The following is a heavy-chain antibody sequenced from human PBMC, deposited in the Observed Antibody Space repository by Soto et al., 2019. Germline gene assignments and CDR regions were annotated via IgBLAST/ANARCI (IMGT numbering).Heavy chain of an antibody. D-gene: IGHD3-10*01. CDR2: IIPIFGTA. J-gene: IGHJ5*02. CDR1: GGTFSSYA. CDR3: ARVVKFYGSGSYEGWFDP. Sequence: QVQLVQSGAEVKKPGSSVKVSCKASGGTFSSYAISWVRQAPGQGLEWMGGIIPIFGTANYAQKFQGRVTINADESTSTAYMELSSLRSEDTAVYYCARVVKFYGSGSYEGWFDPWGQGTLVTVSS. V-gene: IGHV1-69*01.